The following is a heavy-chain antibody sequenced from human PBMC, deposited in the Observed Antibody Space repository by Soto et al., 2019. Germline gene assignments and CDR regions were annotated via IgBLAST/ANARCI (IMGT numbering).Heavy chain of an antibody. J-gene: IGHJ5*02. D-gene: IGHD2-2*01. CDR1: GGSISSGDYY. V-gene: IGHV4-31*03. Sequence: PSETLSLTCTVSGGSISSGDYYWSWIRQHPGKGLEWIGYIYHSGSTYYNPSLKSRVTISVDTSKKQFSLKLSAVTAADTAVYYCARVSNCFSINCYAGWFDPWGQGTLVTVSS. CDR3: ARVSNCFSINCYAGWFDP. CDR2: IYHSGST.